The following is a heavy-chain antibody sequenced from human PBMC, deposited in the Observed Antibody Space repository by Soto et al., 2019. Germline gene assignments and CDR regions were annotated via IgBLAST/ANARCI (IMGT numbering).Heavy chain of an antibody. CDR3: AHIVGATNGIYYFDY. J-gene: IGHJ4*02. D-gene: IGHD1-26*01. CDR1: GYTFTSYG. CDR2: ISAYNGNT. Sequence: GASVKCSFKASGYTFTSYGISWVRQAPGQGLEWMGWISAYNGNTNYAQKLQGRVTMTTDTSTSTAYMELRSLRSDDTAVYYCAHIVGATNGIYYFDYWGQGTLVTVSS. V-gene: IGHV1-18*04.